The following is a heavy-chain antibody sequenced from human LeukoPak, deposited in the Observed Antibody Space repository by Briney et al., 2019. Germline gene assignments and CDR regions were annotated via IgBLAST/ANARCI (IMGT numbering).Heavy chain of an antibody. CDR1: EFSVGSNY. Sequence: PGGSLRLSCAASEFSVGSNYMTWVRQAPGKGLEWVSLIYSGGSTYYADSVKGRFTISRDNSKNTLYLQMNSLRAEDTAVYYCAKGQYCSGGSCQKQFDYWGQGTLVTVSS. J-gene: IGHJ4*02. D-gene: IGHD2-15*01. V-gene: IGHV3-53*01. CDR3: AKGQYCSGGSCQKQFDY. CDR2: IYSGGST.